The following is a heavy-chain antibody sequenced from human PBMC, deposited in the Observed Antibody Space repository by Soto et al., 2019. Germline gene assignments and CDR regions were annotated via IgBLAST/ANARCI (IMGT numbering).Heavy chain of an antibody. D-gene: IGHD3-22*01. V-gene: IGHV5-51*01. J-gene: IGHJ5*02. CDR2: IFPSDSDT. CDR3: ARKDKSGYFNWFDP. CDR1: GYRFTSYW. Sequence: GETLKISCRTSGYRFTSYWIAWVRQMPGKGLEWMGIIFPSDSDTRYSPSSQGQVTISADRSTSTVFLQWASLKASDTAVYFCARKDKSGYFNWFDPWGQGTLVTVSS.